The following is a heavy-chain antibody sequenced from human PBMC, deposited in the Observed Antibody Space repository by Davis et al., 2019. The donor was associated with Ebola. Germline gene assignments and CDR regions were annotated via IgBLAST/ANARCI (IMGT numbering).Heavy chain of an antibody. CDR3: ARGVVGATLH. CDR1: GFTLRNYW. J-gene: IGHJ4*02. V-gene: IGHV3-7*01. D-gene: IGHD1-26*01. Sequence: GGSLRLSCVASGFTLRNYWMTWVRQPPGKGLEWVANIDHGGSETYSVDSVKGRFTISRDNSKNTLYLQMNSLRAEDTAVYYCARGVVGATLHWGQGTLVTVSS. CDR2: IDHGGSET.